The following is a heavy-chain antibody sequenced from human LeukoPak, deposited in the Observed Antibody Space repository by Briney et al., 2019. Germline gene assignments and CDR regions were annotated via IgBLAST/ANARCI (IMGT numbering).Heavy chain of an antibody. D-gene: IGHD3-22*01. CDR3: ARTSYYDSSERYFDH. J-gene: IGHJ4*02. CDR2: IYYSGST. CDR1: GGSISSYY. Sequence: PSETLSLTCTVSGGSISSYYWSWIRQPPGKGLEWIGYIYYSGSTNYNPSLKSRVTISVDTSKNQFSLKLSSVTAADTAVYYCARTSYYDSSERYFDHWGQGTLVTVSS. V-gene: IGHV4-59*01.